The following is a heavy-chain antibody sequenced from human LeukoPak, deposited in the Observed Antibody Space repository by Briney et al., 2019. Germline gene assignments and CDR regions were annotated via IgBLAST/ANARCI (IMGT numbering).Heavy chain of an antibody. Sequence: AETLSLTCTVSGFSISSGYYWGWSRRPPGKGVELIWSIYHSRSIHYNPSLKSRVTISVDKAKNQFSLKLSDVTAADTAVYYCARAPPQLTATDYYYLDVWGKGTTVTVSS. J-gene: IGHJ6*03. D-gene: IGHD2-2*01. CDR2: IYHSRSI. CDR1: GFSISSGYY. V-gene: IGHV4-38-2*02. CDR3: ARAPPQLTATDYYYLDV.